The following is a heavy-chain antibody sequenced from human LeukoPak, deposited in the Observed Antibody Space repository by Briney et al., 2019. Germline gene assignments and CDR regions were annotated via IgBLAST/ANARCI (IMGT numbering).Heavy chain of an antibody. V-gene: IGHV1-69*13. Sequence: SVKVSCTASGGIFSSYAISWVRQAPGQGLEWMGGIIPIFGTANYAQKFQGRVTITADESTSTAYMELSSLRSEDTAVYYCATATQMFGSITMIVVVSDFDYWGQGTPVTVSS. CDR1: GGIFSSYA. CDR2: IIPIFGTA. CDR3: ATATQMFGSITMIVVVSDFDY. J-gene: IGHJ4*02. D-gene: IGHD3-22*01.